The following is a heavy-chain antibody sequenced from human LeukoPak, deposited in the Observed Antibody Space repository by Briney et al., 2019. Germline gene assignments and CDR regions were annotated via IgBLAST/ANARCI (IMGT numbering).Heavy chain of an antibody. CDR3: TRSTILSSWSSSTLGPMFDY. V-gene: IGHV3-7*01. J-gene: IGHJ4*02. CDR1: GFTFSSYW. D-gene: IGHD6-6*01. Sequence: GGSLRLSCAASGFTFSSYWMSWVRQAPGKGLEWVANINQGGSEKYYVDSVKGRFTISRDNAKNSLYLQMSSLRAEDTAVYYCTRSTILSSWSSSTLGPMFDYWGQGTPVTVSS. CDR2: INQGGSEK.